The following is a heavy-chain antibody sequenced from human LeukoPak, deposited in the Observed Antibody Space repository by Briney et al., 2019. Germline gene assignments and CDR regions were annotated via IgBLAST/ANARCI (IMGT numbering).Heavy chain of an antibody. Sequence: SETLSLTCTVSGDSISSSSYYWGWIRQPPGKGLEWIGSIYYSGSTYYNPSLKSRVTISVDTSKNQFSLKLSSVTAADTAVYYCARQLRNPGFDPWAREPWSPSPQ. J-gene: IGHJ5*02. V-gene: IGHV4-39*01. D-gene: IGHD5-12*01. CDR2: IYYSGST. CDR1: GDSISSSSYY. CDR3: ARQLRNPGFDP.